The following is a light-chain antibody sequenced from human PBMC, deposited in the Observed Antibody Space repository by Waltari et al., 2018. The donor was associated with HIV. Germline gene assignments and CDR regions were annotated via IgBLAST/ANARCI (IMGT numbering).Light chain of an antibody. V-gene: IGKV1-9*01. CDR3: HQLKTYPLT. CDR2: HVS. CDR1: QAVSNY. J-gene: IGKJ4*01. Sequence: IQLTRSPSFLSASVGERVTITCRATQAVSNYLAWYQQKQGKAPDLLIYHVSILQSGVPSRFSGSGSGTEFTLTISGLQPEDFATYYCHQLKTYPLTFGGGTKVEIK.